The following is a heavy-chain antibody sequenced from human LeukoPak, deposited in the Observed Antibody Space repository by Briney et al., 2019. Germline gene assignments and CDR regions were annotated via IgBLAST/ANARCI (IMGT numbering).Heavy chain of an antibody. CDR3: ARDNSIHERGWWFDP. CDR2: INPNSGGT. Sequence: ASVKVSCKASGYTFTGYYMYWVRQAPGQGLEWMGWINPNSGGTNYAQKFQGRVTMTRDMSTTTDYMELSSLKSDDTAVYYCARDNSIHERGWWFDPWGKGTLVTVSS. CDR1: GYTFTGYY. D-gene: IGHD4-23*01. J-gene: IGHJ5*02. V-gene: IGHV1-2*02.